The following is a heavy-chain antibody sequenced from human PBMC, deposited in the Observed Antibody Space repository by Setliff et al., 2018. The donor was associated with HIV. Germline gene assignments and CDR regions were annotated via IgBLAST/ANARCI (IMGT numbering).Heavy chain of an antibody. Sequence: SETLSLTCGVSGGSISSGNWWSWVRQPPGKGLEWIGDIYHSGTTNQSPSLRNRVNMSVDKSRTQLALNLTSVSAADTAMYYCARSPDRGLAATIAAYLDYWGQGILVTVSS. J-gene: IGHJ4*02. CDR1: GGSISSGNW. D-gene: IGHD6-13*01. CDR2: IYHSGTT. CDR3: ARSPDRGLAATIAAYLDY. V-gene: IGHV4-4*02.